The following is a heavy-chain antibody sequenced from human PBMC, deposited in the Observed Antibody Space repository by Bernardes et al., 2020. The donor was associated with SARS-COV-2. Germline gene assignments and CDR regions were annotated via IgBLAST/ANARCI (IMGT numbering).Heavy chain of an antibody. CDR3: ARDNWNYRYYYYGMDV. D-gene: IGHD1-7*01. Sequence: SETLSLTCAVYGGSFSGYYWSWIRQPPGKGLEWIGEINHSGSTNYNPSLKSRVTISVDTSKNQFSLKLSSVTAADTAVYYCARDNWNYRYYYYGMDVWGQGTTVTVSS. CDR2: INHSGST. J-gene: IGHJ6*02. V-gene: IGHV4-34*01. CDR1: GGSFSGYY.